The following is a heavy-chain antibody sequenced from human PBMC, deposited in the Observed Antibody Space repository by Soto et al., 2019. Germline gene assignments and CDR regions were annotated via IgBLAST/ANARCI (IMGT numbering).Heavy chain of an antibody. J-gene: IGHJ4*02. CDR1: GGSISNFY. CDR2: IYYSGTT. V-gene: IGHV4-59*01. Sequence: SETLSLTCTVSGGSISNFYWSWIRQPPGKGLEWIGYIYYSGTTSYNPSLNSRVTISVDTSKNQFSLKLNSVTAADTAVYYCARESYYGSGATVVGYWGQGTLVTVSS. CDR3: ARESYYGSGATVVGY. D-gene: IGHD3-10*01.